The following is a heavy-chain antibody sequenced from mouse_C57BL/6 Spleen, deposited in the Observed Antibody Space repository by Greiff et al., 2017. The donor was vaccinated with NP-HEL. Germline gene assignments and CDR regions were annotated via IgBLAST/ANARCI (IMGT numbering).Heavy chain of an antibody. J-gene: IGHJ4*01. CDR3: ARSMYDYDYYYAMDY. CDR2: ISSGSSTI. Sequence: EVQVVESGGGLVKPGGSLKLSCAASGFTFSDYGMHWVRQAPEKGLEWVAYISSGSSTIYYADTVKGRFTISRDNAKNTLFLQMTSLRSEDTAMYYCARSMYDYDYYYAMDYWGQGTSVTVSS. D-gene: IGHD2-4*01. V-gene: IGHV5-17*01. CDR1: GFTFSDYG.